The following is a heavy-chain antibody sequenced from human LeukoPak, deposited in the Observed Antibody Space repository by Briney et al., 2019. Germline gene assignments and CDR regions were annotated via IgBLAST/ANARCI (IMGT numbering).Heavy chain of an antibody. CDR2: IRSDGVEK. CDR3: AREFTGYGNTDY. D-gene: IGHD5-12*01. Sequence: SGGSLRLSCTAAGFSLSMYWMSWVRQAPGKGLEWVANIRSDGVEKYYVDSVRGRFTISTDTANNTLYLQMNSLRADDTAVYYCAREFTGYGNTDYWGQGTLVTVSS. J-gene: IGHJ4*02. V-gene: IGHV3-7*03. CDR1: GFSLSMYW.